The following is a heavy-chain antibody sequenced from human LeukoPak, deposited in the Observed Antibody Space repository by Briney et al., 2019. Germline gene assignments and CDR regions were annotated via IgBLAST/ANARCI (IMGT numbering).Heavy chain of an antibody. J-gene: IGHJ4*02. CDR1: GYTFTSCG. V-gene: IGHV7-4-1*02. D-gene: IGHD5-12*01. CDR2: INTNTGNP. CDR3: ARDRYILDY. Sequence: ASVKVSCKASGYTFTSCGMNWVRQAPGQGLEWLGWINTNTGNPTYAQGFTGRFVFSLDTSVSTAFLQISSLKAEDTAVYYCARDRYILDYWGQGTLVTVSS.